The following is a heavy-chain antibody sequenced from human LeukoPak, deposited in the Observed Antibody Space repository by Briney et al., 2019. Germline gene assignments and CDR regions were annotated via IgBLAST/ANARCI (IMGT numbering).Heavy chain of an antibody. J-gene: IGHJ4*02. Sequence: APVKVSCKASGYTFTGYYMHWVRQAPGQGLGWMGWINPNSGGTNYAQKFQGRVTMTRDTSISTAYMELSRLRSDDTAVYYCARGIAAAGNFDYWGQGTLVTVSS. CDR3: ARGIAAAGNFDY. CDR2: INPNSGGT. V-gene: IGHV1-2*02. D-gene: IGHD6-13*01. CDR1: GYTFTGYY.